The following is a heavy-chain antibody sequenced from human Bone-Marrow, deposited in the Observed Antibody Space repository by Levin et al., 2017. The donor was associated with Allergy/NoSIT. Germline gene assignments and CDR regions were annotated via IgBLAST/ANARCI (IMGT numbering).Heavy chain of an antibody. V-gene: IGHV3-23*01. D-gene: IGHD6-13*01. CDR1: GFTFSNYA. CDR2: VRPTGGRT. Sequence: GGSLRLSCAASGFTFSNYAMAWVRQAPGEGLQWVSTVRPTGGRTYYADSVEGRFTISRDNSKNTMYLQMNSLRAEDTAKYYCARETGGSGWYTVDYWGRGTLVTVSS. J-gene: IGHJ4*02. CDR3: ARETGGSGWYTVDY.